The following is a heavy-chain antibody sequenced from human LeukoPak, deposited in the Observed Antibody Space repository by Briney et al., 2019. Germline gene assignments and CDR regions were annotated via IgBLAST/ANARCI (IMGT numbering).Heavy chain of an antibody. CDR2: IYYTGST. Sequence: SETLSLTCTVSGGSISYYYWTWIRQSPGKGLEWIGQIYYTGSTYYNPSLKRRVTISVDTSRNQFSLNLTSVTAADTAVYYCARGGTYNDILSFNPWGQGTLVTVSS. V-gene: IGHV4-59*01. D-gene: IGHD3-9*01. J-gene: IGHJ5*02. CDR3: ARGGTYNDILSFNP. CDR1: GGSISYYY.